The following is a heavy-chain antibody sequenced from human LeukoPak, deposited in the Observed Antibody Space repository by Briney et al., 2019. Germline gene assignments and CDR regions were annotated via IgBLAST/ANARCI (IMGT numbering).Heavy chain of an antibody. CDR2: IKQDGSEK. CDR3: ANALGAHYFDS. J-gene: IGHJ4*02. Sequence: PGGPLRLSCAASGFTFSTHRMIWVRQAPGKGLEWVANIKQDGSEKYYVDSVKGRFTISRDNAKNSLYLQMNSLRAEDTAVYYCANALGAHYFDSWGQGTLVTVSS. D-gene: IGHD1-26*01. CDR1: GFTFSTHR. V-gene: IGHV3-7*05.